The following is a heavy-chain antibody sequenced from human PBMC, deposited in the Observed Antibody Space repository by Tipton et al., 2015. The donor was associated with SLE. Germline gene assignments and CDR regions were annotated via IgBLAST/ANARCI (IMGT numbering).Heavy chain of an antibody. Sequence: QVQLVQSGAEVKKPGASVKVSCKASGYTFTSYDINWVRQATGQGLEWMGWMNPNSGNTDYAQKLQGRVTMATDTSTSTAYMELRSLRSDDTAVYYCAREKKVGATSPFDYWGQGTLVTVSS. CDR3: AREKKVGATSPFDY. V-gene: IGHV1-8*02. CDR1: GYTFTSYD. J-gene: IGHJ4*02. CDR2: MNPNSGNT. D-gene: IGHD1-26*01.